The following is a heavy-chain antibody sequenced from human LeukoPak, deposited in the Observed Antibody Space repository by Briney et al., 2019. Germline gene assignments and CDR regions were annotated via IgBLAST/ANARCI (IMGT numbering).Heavy chain of an antibody. V-gene: IGHV3-9*01. Sequence: GGSLRLSCAASGFTFDDYAMHWVRQAPGKGLEWVSGISWNSGSIGYADSVKGRFTISRDNSKNTLYLQMNSLRAEDTAVYYCARSELLWFGGVNSGFDYWGQGTLVTVSS. CDR3: ARSELLWFGGVNSGFDY. J-gene: IGHJ4*02. CDR2: ISWNSGSI. CDR1: GFTFDDYA. D-gene: IGHD3-10*01.